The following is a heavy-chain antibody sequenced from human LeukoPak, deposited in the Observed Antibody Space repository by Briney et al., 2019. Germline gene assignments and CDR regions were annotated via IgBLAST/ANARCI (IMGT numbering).Heavy chain of an antibody. CDR3: AGGYSSGWYAYPLFDY. CDR1: GGSISSGGYS. D-gene: IGHD6-19*01. CDR2: IYHSGST. J-gene: IGHJ4*02. Sequence: SETLSLTCAVSGGSISSGGYSWSWIRQPPGKGLERIGYIYHSGSTYYNPSLKSRVTISVDRSKNQFSLKLSSVTAADTAVYYCAGGYSSGWYAYPLFDYWGQGTLVTVSS. V-gene: IGHV4-30-2*01.